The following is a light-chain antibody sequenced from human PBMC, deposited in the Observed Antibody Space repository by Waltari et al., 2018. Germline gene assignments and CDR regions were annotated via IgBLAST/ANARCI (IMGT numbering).Light chain of an antibody. CDR3: QQYYSTPRT. V-gene: IGKV1-NL1*01. Sequence: DIQMTQSPSSLSASVVDRVTITCRASQGISNSLAWYHQKPGKAPKLLLYAASRLESGVPSRFSGSGSGTDYTLTISSMQPEDFATYYCQQYYSTPRTFGQGTKVEIK. CDR1: QGISNS. CDR2: AAS. J-gene: IGKJ1*01.